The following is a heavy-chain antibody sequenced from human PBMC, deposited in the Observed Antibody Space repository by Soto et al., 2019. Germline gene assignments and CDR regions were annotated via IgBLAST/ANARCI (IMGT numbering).Heavy chain of an antibody. CDR2: IYYSGST. V-gene: IGHV4-61*01. CDR3: ARAGNWNWLRRYNWFDP. D-gene: IGHD1-7*01. Sequence: PSETLSLTCTVSGGSVSSGSYYWSWIRQPPGKGLEWIGYIYYSGSTNYNPSLKSRVTISVDTSKNQFSLKLSSVTAADTAVYYCARAGNWNWLRRYNWFDPWGQGTLVTVSS. CDR1: GGSVSSGSYY. J-gene: IGHJ5*02.